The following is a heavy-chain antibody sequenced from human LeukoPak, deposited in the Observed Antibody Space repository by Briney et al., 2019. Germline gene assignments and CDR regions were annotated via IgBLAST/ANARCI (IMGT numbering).Heavy chain of an antibody. V-gene: IGHV1-24*01. CDR2: FDPEDGET. D-gene: IGHD3-22*01. J-gene: IGHJ3*02. Sequence: ASVKVSCKVSGYTLPELSMHWVRQAPGKGLEWMGGFDPEDGETIYAQKFQGRVTMTEDTSTDTAYMELSSLRSEDTAVYYCATLDYYDRLRDAFDIWGQGTMVTVSS. CDR3: ATLDYYDRLRDAFDI. CDR1: GYTLPELS.